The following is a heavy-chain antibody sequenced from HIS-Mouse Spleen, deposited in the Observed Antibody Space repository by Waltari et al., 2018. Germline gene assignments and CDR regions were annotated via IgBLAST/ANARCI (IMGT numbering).Heavy chain of an antibody. J-gene: IGHJ4*02. CDR1: VGSFSGYY. CDR3: ARGKGSSSWYYFDY. V-gene: IGHV4-34*01. D-gene: IGHD6-13*01. CDR2: INHSGST. Sequence: QVQLQQWGAGLLKPSETLSLPCAVYVGSFSGYYWSWIRQPPGKGLEWIGEINHSGSTNYNPSLKSRVTISVDTSKNQFSLKLSSVTAADTAVYYCARGKGSSSWYYFDYWGQGTLVTVSS.